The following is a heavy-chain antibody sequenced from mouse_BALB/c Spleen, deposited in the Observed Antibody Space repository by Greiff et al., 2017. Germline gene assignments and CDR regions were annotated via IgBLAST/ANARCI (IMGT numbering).Heavy chain of an antibody. CDR1: GYSITSDYA. J-gene: IGHJ3*01. CDR2: ISYSGST. Sequence: EVQLVESGPGLVKPSQSLSLTCTVTGYSITSDYAWNWIRQFPGNKLEWMGYISYSGSTSYNPSLKSRISITRDTSKNQFFLQLNSVTTEDTATYYCARGNYDYDPWFAYWGQGTLVTVSA. D-gene: IGHD2-4*01. V-gene: IGHV3-2*02. CDR3: ARGNYDYDPWFAY.